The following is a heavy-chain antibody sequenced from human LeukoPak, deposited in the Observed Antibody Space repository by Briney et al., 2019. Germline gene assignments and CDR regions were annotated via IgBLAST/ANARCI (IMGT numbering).Heavy chain of an antibody. CDR3: AKGAIAWYFDL. J-gene: IGHJ2*01. CDR2: ILSDGSKE. CDR1: GFTFSSYG. Sequence: GGSLRLSCAASGFTFSSYGMHWVRQAPGKGLEWVAVILSDGSKEFYTDSVKGRFTISRDNSKNTLYLQMNSLRAEDTAVYYCAKGAIAWYFDLWGRGTLVTVSS. D-gene: IGHD6-13*01. V-gene: IGHV3-33*06.